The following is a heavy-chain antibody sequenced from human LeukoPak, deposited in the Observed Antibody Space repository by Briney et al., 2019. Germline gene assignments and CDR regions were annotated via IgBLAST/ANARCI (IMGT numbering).Heavy chain of an antibody. D-gene: IGHD3-16*02. CDR3: ARHIGGGIEDMDV. CDR1: GGSIGTYY. V-gene: IGHV4-59*08. J-gene: IGHJ6*03. CDR2: IYVTGST. Sequence: SETLSLTCTVSGGSIGTYYWSWIRQSPAEGLGWIGYIYVTGSTRYNPYLQSRVTISVDTYRNQFFLKMSSVTAADTAVYYCARHIGGGIEDMDVWGKGTKVTVSS.